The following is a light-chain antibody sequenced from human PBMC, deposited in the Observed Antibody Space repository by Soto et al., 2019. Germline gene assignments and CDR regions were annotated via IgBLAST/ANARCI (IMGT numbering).Light chain of an antibody. CDR1: QSIDNNH. CDR3: QDYGSSFT. V-gene: IGKV3-20*01. CDR2: GTS. J-gene: IGKJ1*01. Sequence: DIVLTQSQATLSLSPGERVTLXCRASQSIDNNHLAWYQQRPGQAPRLLIRGTSYRATGIPDRFSGSGSGTDFTLTFSRLEPEDFAVYYCQDYGSSFTFGQGTKVDNK.